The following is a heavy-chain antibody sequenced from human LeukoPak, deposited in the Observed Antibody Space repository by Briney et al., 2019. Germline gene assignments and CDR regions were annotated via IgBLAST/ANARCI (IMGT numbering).Heavy chain of an antibody. J-gene: IGHJ4*02. CDR1: GYTFTGYY. D-gene: IGHD3-3*01. Sequence: ASVKVSCKASGYTFTGYYMHWVRQAPGQGLEWMGWINPNSGGTNYAQKLQGRVTMTTDTSTSTAYMELRSLRSDDTAVYYCARGPDDFWSGYYKKQYYFDYWGQGTLVTVSS. CDR2: INPNSGGT. CDR3: ARGPDDFWSGYYKKQYYFDY. V-gene: IGHV1-2*02.